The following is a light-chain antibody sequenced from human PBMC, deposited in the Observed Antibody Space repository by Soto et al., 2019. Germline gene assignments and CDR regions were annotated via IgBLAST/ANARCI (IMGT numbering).Light chain of an antibody. Sequence: EVVLTQSPATLSLSPGERATLSCRASESIGNYLAWYQPKLGQAPKLLIYDASHRAIGIPGRFSGDGSGTDLTLTISSLEPEDFAVYYCQWRSDWPPRLTFGGGTMVEIK. J-gene: IGKJ4*01. CDR2: DAS. CDR1: ESIGNY. CDR3: QWRSDWPPRLT. V-gene: IGKV3-11*01.